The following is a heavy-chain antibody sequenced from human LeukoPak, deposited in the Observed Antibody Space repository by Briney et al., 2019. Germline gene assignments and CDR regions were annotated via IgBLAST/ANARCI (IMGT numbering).Heavy chain of an antibody. Sequence: SETLSLTCTVSGGSIGSSNYYWGWIRQSPGKGLEWIGSVYYSGSTYYNPSLKSRVTIFVDTSKKQFSLKLSSVTAADTAVYYCARSYCSSTSCYGVGAFHIWGQGTMVTVSS. CDR1: GGSIGSSNYY. V-gene: IGHV4-39*01. CDR2: VYYSGST. CDR3: ARSYCSSTSCYGVGAFHI. J-gene: IGHJ3*02. D-gene: IGHD2-2*01.